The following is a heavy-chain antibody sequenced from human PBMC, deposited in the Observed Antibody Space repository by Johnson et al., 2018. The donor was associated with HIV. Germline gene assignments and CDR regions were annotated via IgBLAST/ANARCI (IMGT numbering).Heavy chain of an antibody. J-gene: IGHJ3*02. Sequence: QMQLVESGGGVVQPGGSLRLSCAASGFTFSSYGMHWVRQAPGKGLEWVAFIRYDGSNKYYADSVKGRFTISRDNSKNTLYLQMNSLRAEDTDVYYCARLPSGYSRDGFNIWGQGTMVTVSS. V-gene: IGHV3-30*02. CDR1: GFTFSSYG. CDR2: IRYDGSNK. CDR3: ARLPSGYSRDGFNI. D-gene: IGHD5-18*01.